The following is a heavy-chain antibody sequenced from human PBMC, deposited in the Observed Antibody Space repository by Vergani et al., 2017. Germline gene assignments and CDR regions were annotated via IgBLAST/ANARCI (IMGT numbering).Heavy chain of an antibody. CDR3: ARMIAAAGTEYFDY. Sequence: QVQLQESGPGLVKPSQTLSLTCAVSGGSISSGRYYWSWIRQPPGKGLEWIGYIYYSGSTNYNPSLKSRVTISVDTSKNQFSLKLSSVTAADTAVYYCARMIAAAGTEYFDYWGQGTLVTVSS. D-gene: IGHD6-13*01. J-gene: IGHJ4*02. CDR1: GGSISSGRYY. V-gene: IGHV4-61*01. CDR2: IYYSGST.